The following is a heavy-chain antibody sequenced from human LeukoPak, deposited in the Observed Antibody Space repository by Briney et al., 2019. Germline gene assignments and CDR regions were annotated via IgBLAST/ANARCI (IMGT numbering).Heavy chain of an antibody. CDR2: IRYDGSNK. V-gene: IGHV3-30*02. D-gene: IGHD4-23*01. J-gene: IGHJ5*02. CDR3: AKDDNYLTTLAYDWFDP. CDR1: GFTFSSYG. Sequence: GGSLRLSCAASGFTFSSYGMHWVRQAPGKGLEWVAFIRYDGSNKYYADSVKGRFTISRDNSKNTLYLQMNSLRAEDTAVYYCAKDDNYLTTLAYDWFDPWGQGTLVTVSS.